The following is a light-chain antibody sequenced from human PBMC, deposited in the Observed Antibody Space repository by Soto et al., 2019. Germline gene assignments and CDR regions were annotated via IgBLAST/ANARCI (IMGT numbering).Light chain of an antibody. J-gene: IGLJ2*01. CDR1: SSDVGSYNY. CDR2: EVT. CDR3: SSYTSSNTLVV. V-gene: IGLV2-14*01. Sequence: QSALTQPASVSGSPGQSITISCTGTSSDVGSYNYVSWYQQHPGKAPKLMIYEVTFRPSGVSSRFSGSKSGNTASLTISGLQAEDEADYYCSSYTSSNTLVVFGGGTKLTVL.